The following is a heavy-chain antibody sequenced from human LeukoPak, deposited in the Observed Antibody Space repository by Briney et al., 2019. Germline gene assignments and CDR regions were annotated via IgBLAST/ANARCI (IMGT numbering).Heavy chain of an antibody. J-gene: IGHJ4*02. CDR3: ARAWDTAMADY. CDR2: IYHSGST. D-gene: IGHD5-18*01. V-gene: IGHV4-30-2*01. Sequence: PSQTLSLTCTVSGGSISSGGYYWSWIRQPPGKGLEWIGYIYHSGSTYYNPSLKSRVTISVDTSKNQFSLKLSSVTAADTAVYYCARAWDTAMADYWGQGTLVTVSS. CDR1: GGSISSGGYY.